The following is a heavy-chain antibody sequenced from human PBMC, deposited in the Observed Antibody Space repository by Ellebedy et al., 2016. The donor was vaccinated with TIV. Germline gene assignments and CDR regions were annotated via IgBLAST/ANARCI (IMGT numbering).Heavy chain of an antibody. D-gene: IGHD3-10*01. Sequence: GESLKISXAASGFTFRNYWMNWVRQAPGKGLEWVANIKQDGSEKKYVDSVKGRFTISRDNAKNSLYLQMNSLRAEDTAVYYCARTTMLRGVIISPIILFDYWGQGTLVTVPS. J-gene: IGHJ4*02. CDR1: GFTFRNYW. CDR2: IKQDGSEK. V-gene: IGHV3-7*01. CDR3: ARTTMLRGVIISPIILFDY.